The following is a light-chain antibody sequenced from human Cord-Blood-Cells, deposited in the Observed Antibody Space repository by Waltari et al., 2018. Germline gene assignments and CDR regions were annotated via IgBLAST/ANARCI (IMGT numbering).Light chain of an antibody. Sequence: QSALTQPASVSGSPGQSITIPCTGTSSDVGRYNLVSWYQQHPGKAPKLMIYEGSKRPSGVSNRFSGSKSGNTASLTISGLQAEDEADYYCCSYAGSSTLFGGGTKLTVL. CDR2: EGS. CDR3: CSYAGSSTL. J-gene: IGLJ2*01. V-gene: IGLV2-23*01. CDR1: SSDVGRYNL.